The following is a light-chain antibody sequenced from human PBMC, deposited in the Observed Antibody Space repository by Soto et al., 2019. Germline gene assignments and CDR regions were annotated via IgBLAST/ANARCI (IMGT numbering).Light chain of an antibody. J-gene: IGKJ1*01. CDR2: DAS. V-gene: IGKV3-11*01. CDR1: QSIGLA. Sequence: EIVLTQSPATLSLSPGERATLSCRASQSIGLAIAWYQHKPGQAPRLLIFDASQRATGIPARFRGSGSGTDFTLSISSLEPEDFAVYYCQQANDWPPTFGQGTRV. CDR3: QQANDWPPT.